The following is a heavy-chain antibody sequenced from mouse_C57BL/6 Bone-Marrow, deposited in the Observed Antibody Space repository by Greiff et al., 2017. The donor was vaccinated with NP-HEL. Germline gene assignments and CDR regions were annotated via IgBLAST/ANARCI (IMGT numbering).Heavy chain of an antibody. CDR2: FSSGSSTS. CDR1: GFTFSDYG. Sequence: EVHLVESGGGLVKPGGSLKLSCAASGFTFSDYGMHWVRQAPEKGLEWVAYFSSGSSTSYYADTVKGRFTISRDNAKNTLYLHMTSLRSEDTAMYYCARRRYSNWFAYWGQGTLVTVSA. V-gene: IGHV5-17*01. J-gene: IGHJ3*01. D-gene: IGHD2-5*01. CDR3: ARRRYSNWFAY.